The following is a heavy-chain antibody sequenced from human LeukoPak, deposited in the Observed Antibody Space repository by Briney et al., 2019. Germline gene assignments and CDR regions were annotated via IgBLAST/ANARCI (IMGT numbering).Heavy chain of an antibody. CDR3: AKSPIAARVCCWFDP. Sequence: PSETLSLTCTVSGGSISSSSHYWGWIRQPPGKGLEWIGSIYYSGSTYYNPSLKSRVTISVDTSKNQFSLKLSSVTAADTAVYYCAKSPIAARVCCWFDPWGQGTLVTVSS. V-gene: IGHV4-39*07. CDR1: GGSISSSSHY. J-gene: IGHJ5*02. D-gene: IGHD6-6*01. CDR2: IYYSGST.